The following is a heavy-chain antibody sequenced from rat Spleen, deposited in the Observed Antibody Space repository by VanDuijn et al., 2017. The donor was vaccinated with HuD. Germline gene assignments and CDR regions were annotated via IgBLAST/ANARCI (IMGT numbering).Heavy chain of an antibody. CDR2: ISYDGGST. CDR3: TTGGYTTDYYYGNWFAY. J-gene: IGHJ3*01. V-gene: IGHV5-20*01. CDR1: GFTFSDYY. D-gene: IGHD1-6*01. Sequence: EVQLVESGGGLVQPGRSLKLSCAASGFTFSDYYMAWVRQAPTKGLEWVASISYDGGSTYYRDSVKGRFTISRDNAKSSLYLQMDSLRSEDTATYYCTTGGYTTDYYYGNWFAYWGQGTLVTVSS.